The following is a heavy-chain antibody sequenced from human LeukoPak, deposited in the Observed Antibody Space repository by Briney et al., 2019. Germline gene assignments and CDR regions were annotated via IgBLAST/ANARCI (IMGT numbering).Heavy chain of an antibody. CDR2: IYYSGNT. CDR3: AKRGTKAAPRQFEP. CDR1: GGSISSYY. D-gene: IGHD1/OR15-1a*01. J-gene: IGHJ5*02. Sequence: PSETLSLTCTVSGGSISSYYWSWIRQPPGKGLEWIGGIYYSGNTNYNPSLKSRVTISVDTSKNQFSLKLSSVTAAHTAVYYCAKRGTKAAPRQFEPWGQGILVTVSS. V-gene: IGHV4-59*05.